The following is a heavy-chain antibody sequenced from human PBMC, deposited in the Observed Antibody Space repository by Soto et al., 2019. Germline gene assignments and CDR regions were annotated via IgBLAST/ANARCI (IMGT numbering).Heavy chain of an antibody. Sequence: GGSLRLSCAASGFTFTTYWMSWVRQAPGKGLEWVANIRQDGGAQYYVDSVKGRFTISRDNAKNSVYLQMNSLRAEDTAVYYCARNSPGVYAPWVDVWGQGTTVTVSS. CDR1: GFTFTTYW. J-gene: IGHJ6*02. D-gene: IGHD2-8*01. V-gene: IGHV3-7*01. CDR3: ARNSPGVYAPWVDV. CDR2: IRQDGGAQ.